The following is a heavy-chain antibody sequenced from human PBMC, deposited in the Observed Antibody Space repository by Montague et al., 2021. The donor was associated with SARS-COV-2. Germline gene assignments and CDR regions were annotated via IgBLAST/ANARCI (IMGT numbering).Heavy chain of an antibody. CDR2: LYTNGST. D-gene: IGHD3-22*01. CDR1: GASVRTYY. CDR3: VREKYYFDDSGSK. Sequence: SETLSLTCTVSGASVRTYYWSWIRQSAGKKLEWMGRLYTNGSTYYNPSLKSRVTLSIDTSKNQFSLNLTSVTAADTAVYYCVREKYYFDDSGSKWGQGTLVTV. J-gene: IGHJ4*02. V-gene: IGHV4-4*07.